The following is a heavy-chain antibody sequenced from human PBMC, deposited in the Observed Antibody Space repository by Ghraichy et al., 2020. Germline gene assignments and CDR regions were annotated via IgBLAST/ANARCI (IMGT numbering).Heavy chain of an antibody. V-gene: IGHV3-48*01. CDR2: ISSSSNNI. CDR3: ARDADAGGYYFGAFDI. J-gene: IGHJ3*02. CDR1: KFTFSIYA. Sequence: LSLTCKASKFTFSIYAVSWVRQAPGKGLEWISYISSSSNNIYYADSVKGRFTISRDNAKNSLFLQMNSLRADDTAVYYCARDADAGGYYFGAFDIWGQGTVVTVSS. D-gene: IGHD3-22*01.